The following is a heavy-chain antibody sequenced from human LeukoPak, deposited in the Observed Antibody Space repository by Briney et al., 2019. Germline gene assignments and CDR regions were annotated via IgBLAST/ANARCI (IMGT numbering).Heavy chain of an antibody. V-gene: IGHV4-61*02. CDR3: ARSMDDWNYGGAFDI. CDR2: IYTSRST. D-gene: IGHD1-7*01. CDR1: GGSISSGSYY. J-gene: IGHJ3*02. Sequence: SETLSLTCTVSGGSISSGSYYWSWIRQPAGKGLEWIGRIYTSRSTNYNPSLKSRVTISVDTSKNQFSLKLSSVTAADTAVYYCARSMDDWNYGGAFDIWGQGTMVTVSS.